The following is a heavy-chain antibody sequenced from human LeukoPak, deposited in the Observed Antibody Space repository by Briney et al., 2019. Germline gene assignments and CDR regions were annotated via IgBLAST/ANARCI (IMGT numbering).Heavy chain of an antibody. D-gene: IGHD3-9*01. CDR1: GFTFTSYW. J-gene: IGHJ4*02. CDR3: ARGYFDNS. V-gene: IGHV3-7*04. Sequence: PGESLRLSCAASGFTFTSYWMSWVRQAPGKGLEWVANIKQDGSEKNYVDSVKGRFTISRDNAKNSLSLQMNSLRAEDTAVYYCARGYFDNSWGRGTLVTVSS. CDR2: IKQDGSEK.